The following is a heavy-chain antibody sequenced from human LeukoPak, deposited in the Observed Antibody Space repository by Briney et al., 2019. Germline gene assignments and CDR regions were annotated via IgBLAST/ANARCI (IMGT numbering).Heavy chain of an antibody. CDR2: IYSGGST. D-gene: IGHD1-26*01. CDR1: GFTFDGYG. V-gene: IGHV3-53*01. CDR3: ASELNSGSYGLDY. J-gene: IGHJ4*02. Sequence: PGGSLRLSCAASGFTFDGYGMSWVRQAPGKGLEWVSVIYSGGSTYYADSVKGRFTISRDNSKNTLYLQMNSLRVEDTAVYYCASELNSGSYGLDYWGQGTLVTVSS.